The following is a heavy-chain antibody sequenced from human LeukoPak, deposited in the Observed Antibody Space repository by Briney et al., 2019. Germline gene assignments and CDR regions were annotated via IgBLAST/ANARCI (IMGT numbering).Heavy chain of an antibody. CDR3: ASEGVLLWFGELQHHTFDY. CDR2: FDPEDGET. V-gene: IGHV1-24*01. D-gene: IGHD3-10*01. J-gene: IGHJ4*02. Sequence: ASVKVSCKVSGYTLTELSMHWVRQAPGKGLEWMGGFDPEDGETIYAQKFQGRVTMTEDTSTDTAYMELSSLRSEDTAVYYCASEGVLLWFGELQHHTFDYWGQGTLVTVSS. CDR1: GYTLTELS.